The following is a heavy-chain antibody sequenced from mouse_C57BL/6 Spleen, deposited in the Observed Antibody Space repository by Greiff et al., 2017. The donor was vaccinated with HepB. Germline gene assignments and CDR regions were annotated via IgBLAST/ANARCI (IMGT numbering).Heavy chain of an antibody. CDR1: GYTFTSYW. V-gene: IGHV1-69*01. CDR3: ARGDSNFRNFDY. D-gene: IGHD2-5*01. Sequence: QVQLQQPGAELVMPGASVKLSCKASGYTFTSYWMHWVKQRPGQGLEWIGEIDPSDSYTNYNQKLKGKSTLTVDKSSSKAYMQLSSLTSEDSAVYYCARGDSNFRNFDYWGQGTTLTVSS. CDR2: IDPSDSYT. J-gene: IGHJ2*01.